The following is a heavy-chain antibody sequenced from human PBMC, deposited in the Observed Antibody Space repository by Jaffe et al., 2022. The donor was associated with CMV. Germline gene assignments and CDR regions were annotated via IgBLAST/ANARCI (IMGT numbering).Heavy chain of an antibody. D-gene: IGHD1-26*01. J-gene: IGHJ4*02. V-gene: IGHV4-39*01. CDR3: ARLSGTYSPS. CDR1: GGSISSSNYY. CDR2: MYYSGST. Sequence: QLQLQESGPGLVKPSETLSLTCTVSGGSISSSNYYWVWIRQPPGKGLEWIGSMYYSGSTYSNPSLKSRVTISVDTSRNQFSLKLTSVTAADTAVYYCARLSGTYSPSWGQGTLVTVSS.